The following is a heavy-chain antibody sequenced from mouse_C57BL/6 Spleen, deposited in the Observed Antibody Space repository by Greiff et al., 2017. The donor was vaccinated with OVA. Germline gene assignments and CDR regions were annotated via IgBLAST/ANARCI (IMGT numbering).Heavy chain of an antibody. D-gene: IGHD4-1*01. CDR3: ARHWDGEYFDY. CDR1: GYTFTSYW. Sequence: QVQLQQPGAELVRPGSSVKLSCKASGYTFTSYWMHWVKQRPIQGLEWIGNIDPSDSETHYNQKFKDKATLTVDKSSSTAYMQLSSLTSEDSAVYYCARHWDGEYFDYWGQGTTLTVSS. CDR2: IDPSDSET. V-gene: IGHV1-52*01. J-gene: IGHJ2*01.